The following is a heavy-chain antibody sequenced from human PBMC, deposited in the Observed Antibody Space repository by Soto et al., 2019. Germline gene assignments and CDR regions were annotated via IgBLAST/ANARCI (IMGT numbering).Heavy chain of an antibody. J-gene: IGHJ6*02. CDR1: GYIFVNYG. D-gene: IGHD3-16*01. CDR3: AMVDNYVTPPPQDV. CDR2: ISPYSGNT. Sequence: QVQLVQSGDEVRKPGSSVKVSCKASGYIFVNYGIAWVRQAPGQGLEWMGWISPYSGNTHDVSKVQGTLPMTTDTSTSTGYMDLGSVTADDTAVYYCAMVDNYVTPPPQDVWGQGTTVTVSS. V-gene: IGHV1-18*01.